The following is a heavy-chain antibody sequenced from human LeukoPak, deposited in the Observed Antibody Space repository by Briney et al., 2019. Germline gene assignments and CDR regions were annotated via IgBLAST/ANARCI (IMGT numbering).Heavy chain of an antibody. CDR3: TRLRGDSRGHYLYYFDS. D-gene: IGHD3-22*01. CDR2: IYYSGST. CDR1: GGSISSSAYY. V-gene: IGHV4-39*01. J-gene: IGHJ4*02. Sequence: KPSETPSLTCTVPGGSISSSAYYWGWIRPPPRKGLGWVGNIYYSGSTYYSPSLKGRVTISVDTSKNQFSLKLSSVTAADTAVYYCTRLRGDSRGHYLYYFDSWVQGTLVSVSS.